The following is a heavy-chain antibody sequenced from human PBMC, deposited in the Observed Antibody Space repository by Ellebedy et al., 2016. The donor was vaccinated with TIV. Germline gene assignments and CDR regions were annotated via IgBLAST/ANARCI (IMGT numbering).Heavy chain of an antibody. J-gene: IGHJ4*02. CDR3: AKGHPFYI. CDR2: ISDSGERT. CDR1: GFTFGSYA. V-gene: IGHV3-23*01. Sequence: PGGSLSLSCGASGFTFGSYAMSWVRQAPGKGLEWVSAISDSGERTFYADSVKSRFTISRDNSKNTLYLQMNSLRVDDTAVYFCAKGHPFYIWGQGALVTVSS. D-gene: IGHD2/OR15-2a*01.